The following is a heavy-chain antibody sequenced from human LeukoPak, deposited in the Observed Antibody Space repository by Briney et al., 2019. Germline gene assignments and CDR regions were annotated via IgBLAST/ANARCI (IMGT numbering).Heavy chain of an antibody. J-gene: IGHJ4*02. V-gene: IGHV5-51*01. CDR1: GYSFTNYW. CDR3: TRLTDGYYDYVWGSWDY. Sequence: GESLKISCKGSGYSFTNYWIGWVRQMPGKGLEWMGITYPGNSYTRYSPSFQGQVTISADRSNSTAYLQWSSLRASDTAMYYCTRLTDGYYDYVWGSWDYWGQGTLVTVSS. D-gene: IGHD3-16*01. CDR2: TYPGNSYT.